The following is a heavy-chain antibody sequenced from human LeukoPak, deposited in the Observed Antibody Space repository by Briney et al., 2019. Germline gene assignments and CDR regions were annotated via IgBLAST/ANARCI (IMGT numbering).Heavy chain of an antibody. CDR1: GFTFSSYA. CDR3: AKDDDDGDHVVVDH. J-gene: IGHJ4*02. D-gene: IGHD4-17*01. Sequence: GGSLRVSCAASGFTFSSYAMGWVRQAPGKGLEWVSLISGSGGSTYYADSVKGRFTVSRDNSKNTEYLQMNSLRAEDTAIYYCAKDDDDGDHVVVDHWGQGTLVTVSS. CDR2: ISGSGGST. V-gene: IGHV3-23*01.